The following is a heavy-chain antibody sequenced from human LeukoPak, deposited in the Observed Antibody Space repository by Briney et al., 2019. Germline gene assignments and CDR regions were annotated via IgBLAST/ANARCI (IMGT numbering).Heavy chain of an antibody. CDR2: IYSGGDT. V-gene: IGHV3-66*02. J-gene: IGHJ3*01. CDR3: ARLDDSNSRRPENVAFDV. Sequence: PGGSLRLSCAVSGSTVKSNYMSWARQAPGKGLEWVSVIYSGGDTYYADSVKGRFTISRDNSKNTVYLQMNNLRPEDTAVYYCARLDDSNSRRPENVAFDVWGQGTTVTVSS. CDR1: GSTVKSNY. D-gene: IGHD3-22*01.